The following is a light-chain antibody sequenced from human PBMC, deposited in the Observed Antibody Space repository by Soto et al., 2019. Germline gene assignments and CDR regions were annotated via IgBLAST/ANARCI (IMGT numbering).Light chain of an antibody. CDR3: TSYTSSNTWV. J-gene: IGLJ3*02. CDR2: EVS. CDR1: RRDIGGYNY. V-gene: IGLV2-14*01. Sequence: QSALTQPASVSGSPGQSITISCTGTRRDIGGYNYVAWYQQHPGKAPKLLIYEVSNRPSGASNRFSGSKSGNTASLTISGLQAEDEADFYCTSYTSSNTWVFGGGTKLTVL.